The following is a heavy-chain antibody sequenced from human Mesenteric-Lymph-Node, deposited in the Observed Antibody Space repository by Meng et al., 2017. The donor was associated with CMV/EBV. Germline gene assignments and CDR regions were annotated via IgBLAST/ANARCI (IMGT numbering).Heavy chain of an antibody. CDR3: ARDREYDFWSGYYSYYYYGMDV. CDR2: ISYDGSNK. Sequence: GESLNISCAASGFTFSDSYMSWIRQAPGKGLEWVAVISYDGSNKYYADSVKGRFTISRDNSKNTLYLQMNSLRAEDTAVYYCARDREYDFWSGYYSYYYYGMDVWGQGTTVTVSS. V-gene: IGHV3-30-3*01. CDR1: GFTFSDSY. J-gene: IGHJ6*02. D-gene: IGHD3-3*01.